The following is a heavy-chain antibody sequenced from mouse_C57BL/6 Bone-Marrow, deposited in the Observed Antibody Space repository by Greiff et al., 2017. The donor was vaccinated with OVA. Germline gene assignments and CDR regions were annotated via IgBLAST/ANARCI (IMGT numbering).Heavy chain of an antibody. V-gene: IGHV5-6*01. D-gene: IGHD1-1*01. CDR3: ASSYRFAY. CDR2: ISSGGSYT. CDR1: GFTFSSYG. J-gene: IGHJ3*01. Sequence: EVNVVESGGDLVKPGGSLKLSCAASGFTFSSYGMSWVRQTPDKRLEWVATISSGGSYTYYPDSVKGRFTISRDNAKNTLYLQMSSLKSEDTAMYYCASSYRFAYWGQGTLVTVSA.